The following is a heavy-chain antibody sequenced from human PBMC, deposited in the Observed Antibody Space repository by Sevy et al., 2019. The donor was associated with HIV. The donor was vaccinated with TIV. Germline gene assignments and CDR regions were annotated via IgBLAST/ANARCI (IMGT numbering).Heavy chain of an antibody. CDR2: IRYDGINK. CDR3: AKGGSGGIDHYGMDV. J-gene: IGHJ6*02. Sequence: GGSLRLSCAGSGFRFNNFGMYWVRQAPGKGLEGVAFIRYDGINKYYVDSVKGRSTISRDNSKDTLYLEMKSLRLEDTAIYYCAKGGSGGIDHYGMDVWGQGTTVTVSS. V-gene: IGHV3-30*02. CDR1: GFRFNNFG. D-gene: IGHD6-25*01.